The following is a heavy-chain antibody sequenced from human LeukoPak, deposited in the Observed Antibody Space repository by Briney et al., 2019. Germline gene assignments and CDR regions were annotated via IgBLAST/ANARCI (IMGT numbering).Heavy chain of an antibody. V-gene: IGHV1-69*06. J-gene: IGHJ4*02. CDR3: ARGFSGSGYPTRGYFDY. Sequence: GSSVKVSCKASGGSFTNSAISWVRQAPGQGLEWMGGIIPMFGTTNYAQNFQGRVTITADKSTSTAYMELSSLRSEDTAVYYCARGFSGSGYPTRGYFDYWGQGTLVTVSS. CDR2: IIPMFGTT. CDR1: GGSFTNSA. D-gene: IGHD3-22*01.